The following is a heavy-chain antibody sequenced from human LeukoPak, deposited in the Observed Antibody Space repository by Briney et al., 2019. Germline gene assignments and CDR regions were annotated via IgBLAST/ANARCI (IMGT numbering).Heavy chain of an antibody. D-gene: IGHD3-22*01. CDR3: ARDYYYNSGGYTKGKSWTFDI. Sequence: PGGSLILSCAASGFTLSTYWRQWVHKAAGKGLVWVSRVNSDGRSTSYADSVRVGFTIARDNAKNTLYLQMNCLRAEDTPVYYCARDYYYNSGGYTKGKSWTFDIWGQGTMVTVSS. CDR1: GFTLSTYW. J-gene: IGHJ3*02. V-gene: IGHV3-74*01. CDR2: VNSDGRST.